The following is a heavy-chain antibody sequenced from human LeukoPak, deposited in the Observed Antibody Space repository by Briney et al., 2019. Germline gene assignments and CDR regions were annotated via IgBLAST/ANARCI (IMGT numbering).Heavy chain of an antibody. CDR2: MNPNSGNT. CDR1: GYTFTSYD. J-gene: IGHJ6*02. V-gene: IGHV1-8*01. Sequence: ASVEVSCKASGYTFTSYDINWVRQATGQGLEWMGWMNPNSGNTGYAQKFQGRVTMTRNTSISTAYMELSSLRSEDTAVYYCARAKQSTTGYYYYGMDVWGQGTTVTVSS. CDR3: ARAKQSTTGYYYYGMDV. D-gene: IGHD2-2*01.